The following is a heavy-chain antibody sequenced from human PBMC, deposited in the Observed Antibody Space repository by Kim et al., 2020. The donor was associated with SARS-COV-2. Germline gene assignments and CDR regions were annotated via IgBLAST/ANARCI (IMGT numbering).Heavy chain of an antibody. J-gene: IGHJ4*02. CDR3: ARGSSGWPKGFDY. D-gene: IGHD6-19*01. CDR2: INYSGIT. CDR1: GESFSGYY. V-gene: IGHV4-34*01. Sequence: SETLSLTCAVSGESFSGYYCSWIRQPPGKGLEWIGEINYSGITNYNPSLKSRVTISVDTSKNQFSLKLSSVTAADTAVYYCARGSSGWPKGFDYWGQGT.